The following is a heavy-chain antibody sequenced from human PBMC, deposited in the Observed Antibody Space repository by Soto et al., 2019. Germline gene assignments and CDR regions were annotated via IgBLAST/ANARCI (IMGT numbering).Heavy chain of an antibody. V-gene: IGHV4-61*01. CDR3: ARTVMPVGNLAAFDH. CDR1: AGSVSSVKYF. CDR2: IYNNGNT. Sequence: PSETLSLTCNVSAGSVSSVKYFWSWIRQPPGKGLEWIAYIYNNGNTNYNPSLKSRATISVDTSKNQCSLKLTSVTAADSAVYFCARTVMPVGNLAAFDHWGQGVLVTVYS. J-gene: IGHJ4*02. D-gene: IGHD7-27*01.